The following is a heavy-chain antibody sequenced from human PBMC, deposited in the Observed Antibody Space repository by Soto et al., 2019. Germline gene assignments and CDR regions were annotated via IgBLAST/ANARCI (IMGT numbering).Heavy chain of an antibody. D-gene: IGHD2-8*01. V-gene: IGHV4-31*01. Sequence: QVQLQESGPGLVKPSQTLSLTCTVSGGSISSGGYYWSWIRQPPGKGLEWIGYIYYSGSTHYNPSLKSLVTISVNVSKNQFSLQLSSVTAADTAVYYCARDLGYCTNGVCYQSYYFDYWGQGTLVTVSS. CDR2: IYYSGST. CDR1: GGSISSGGYY. CDR3: ARDLGYCTNGVCYQSYYFDY. J-gene: IGHJ4*02.